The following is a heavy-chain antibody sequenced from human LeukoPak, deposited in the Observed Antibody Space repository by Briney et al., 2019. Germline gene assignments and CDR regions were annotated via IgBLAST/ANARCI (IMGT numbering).Heavy chain of an antibody. Sequence: SETLTLTCTVSGGSISSYYWSWLRQPPGKGLELIGYIYFSGSTNYNPSLKSRVTISVDTSKNQFSLKLSSVTAADTAVYYCAREWKDYYGSRSGVADAFDIWGQGTMVTVSS. CDR3: AREWKDYYGSRSGVADAFDI. D-gene: IGHD3-10*01. V-gene: IGHV4-59*01. CDR1: GGSISSYY. J-gene: IGHJ3*02. CDR2: IYFSGST.